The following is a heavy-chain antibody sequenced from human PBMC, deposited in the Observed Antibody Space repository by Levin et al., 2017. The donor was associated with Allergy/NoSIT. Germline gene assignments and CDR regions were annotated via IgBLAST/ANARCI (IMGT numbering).Heavy chain of an antibody. V-gene: IGHV4-59*01. Sequence: NPSETLSLTCTVSGGSINSYYWSWIRQPPGKGLEWIGYVYYIGSTNYNPSLKSRVTISVDTSKNQFSLKLRSVSAADTAVYYCARSNSWHNHWFDPWGQGTLVTVSS. CDR3: ARSNSWHNHWFDP. CDR1: GGSINSYY. J-gene: IGHJ5*02. D-gene: IGHD2-2*01. CDR2: VYYIGST.